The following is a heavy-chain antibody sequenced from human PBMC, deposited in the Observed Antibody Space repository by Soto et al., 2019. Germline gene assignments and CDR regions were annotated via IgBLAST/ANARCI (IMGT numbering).Heavy chain of an antibody. CDR1: GFTFTRHS. Sequence: EVQLVESGGGLVKPGGSLRLSCAASGFTFTRHSMNWVRQAPGKGLEWVSCISGTGTFIYYSDSVKGRFTISRDDAKTSLYLQMNSLAAEDTAVYYCARGSGTDTGDALDIWGAWTMVTVS. CDR2: ISGTGTFI. V-gene: IGHV3-21*06. D-gene: IGHD2-21*02. J-gene: IGHJ3*02. CDR3: ARGSGTDTGDALDI.